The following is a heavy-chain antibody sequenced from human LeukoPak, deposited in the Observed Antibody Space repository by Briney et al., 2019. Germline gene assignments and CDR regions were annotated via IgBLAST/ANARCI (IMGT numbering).Heavy chain of an antibody. J-gene: IGHJ4*02. CDR1: GYTFTSYD. Sequence: GASVTVSCTASGYTFTSYDINWVRQATGQGLEWMGWMNPNSGNTGYAQKFQGRVTMTRNTSISTAYMELSSLRSEDTAVYYCARARRRAGYCSSTSCYVSPPGYWGQGTLVTVSS. CDR3: ARARRRAGYCSSTSCYVSPPGY. D-gene: IGHD2-2*01. CDR2: MNPNSGNT. V-gene: IGHV1-8*01.